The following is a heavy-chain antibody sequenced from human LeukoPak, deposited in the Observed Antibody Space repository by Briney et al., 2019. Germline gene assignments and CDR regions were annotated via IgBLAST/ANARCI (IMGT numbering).Heavy chain of an antibody. V-gene: IGHV3-33*01. J-gene: IGHJ4*02. Sequence: PGGSLRLSCAASGFTFSNYAMHWVRQAPSKGLEWMAIIWYDGSYKYYADSVKGRFTISRDNSKNTLYLQVNSLTAEDTAVYYCARRDSGWDFDYWGQGTLVTVSS. CDR1: GFTFSNYA. CDR2: IWYDGSYK. D-gene: IGHD6-19*01. CDR3: ARRDSGWDFDY.